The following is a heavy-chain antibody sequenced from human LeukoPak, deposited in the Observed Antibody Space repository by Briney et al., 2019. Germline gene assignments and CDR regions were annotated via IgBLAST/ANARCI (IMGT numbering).Heavy chain of an antibody. CDR2: IYWDDDK. Sequence: ESGPTLVKPTQTLTLTCTFSGTSLTTIGVGVGWIRQPPGKALECLALIYWDDDKRYSPSLESRLTITKDTSKNQVVLTMTNMDPVDTATYYCVHRYNLDASDMWGQGTMVTVSS. J-gene: IGHJ3*02. CDR1: GTSLTTIGVG. V-gene: IGHV2-5*02. CDR3: VHRYNLDASDM. D-gene: IGHD1-14*01.